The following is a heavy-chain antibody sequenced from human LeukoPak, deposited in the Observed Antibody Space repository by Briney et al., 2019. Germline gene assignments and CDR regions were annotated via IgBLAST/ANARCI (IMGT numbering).Heavy chain of an antibody. V-gene: IGHV3-74*01. CDR1: GFSFRSCW. CDR2: INGDGSTT. J-gene: IGHJ3*01. CDR3: ASLVGGYYPPVEAFDV. D-gene: IGHD3-3*01. Sequence: GGSLRLSCAASGFSFRSCWMHWVRQAPGKELVWVSRINGDGSTTNYTDSVRGRFTISRDNAKNTLYLQMNSLRADDSAVYFCASLVGGYYPPVEAFDVWGQGTMVTVSS.